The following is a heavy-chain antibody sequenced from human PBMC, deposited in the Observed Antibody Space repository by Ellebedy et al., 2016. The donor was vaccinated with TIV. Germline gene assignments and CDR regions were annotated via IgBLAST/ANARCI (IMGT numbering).Heavy chain of an antibody. CDR3: VRMVRETVSSGWGLYDEYSYVDV. CDR2: IDGSANIE. CDR1: GFIFSDFY. D-gene: IGHD3-22*01. J-gene: IGHJ6*03. Sequence: GESLKISCAASGFIFSDFYMTWVRQAPGKGLEWLSDIDGSANIESYADSVRGRFTISRDNARKSLFLQMTRLRVEDTALYYCVRMVRETVSSGWGLYDEYSYVDVWGRGTTVSVSS. V-gene: IGHV3-11*01.